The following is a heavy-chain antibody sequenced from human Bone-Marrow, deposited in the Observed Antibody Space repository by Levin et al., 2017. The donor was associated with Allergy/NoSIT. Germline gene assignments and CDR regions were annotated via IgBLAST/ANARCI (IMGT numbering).Heavy chain of an antibody. D-gene: IGHD6-6*01. CDR2: IYYSGST. CDR3: ARERAQLVDY. V-gene: IGHV4-59*01. Sequence: SETLSLTCTVSGGSISSYYWSWIRQPPGKGLEWIGYIYYSGSTNYNPSLKSRVTISVDTSKNQFSLKLSSVTAADTAVYYCARERAQLVDYWGQGTLVTVSS. J-gene: IGHJ4*02. CDR1: GGSISSYY.